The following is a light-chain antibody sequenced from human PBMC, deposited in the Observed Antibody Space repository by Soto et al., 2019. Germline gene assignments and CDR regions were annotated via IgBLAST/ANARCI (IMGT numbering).Light chain of an antibody. J-gene: IGKJ5*01. CDR2: DVS. Sequence: EIVMTQSPGTLSVSPGERATLSCRAGQGVTTNFAWYQQKSGQSPRLLIYDVSIRATGVPARFSGSGSGTEFTLTISSLQSEDFAVYYCQQYNNWPITFGQGTRLENK. CDR3: QQYNNWPIT. V-gene: IGKV3-15*01. CDR1: QGVTTN.